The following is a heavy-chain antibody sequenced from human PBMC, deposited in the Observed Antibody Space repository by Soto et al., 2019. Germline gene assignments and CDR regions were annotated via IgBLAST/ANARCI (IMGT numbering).Heavy chain of an antibody. CDR1: GLTFSSYW. D-gene: IGHD3-3*01. CDR3: AANPGYDFWSGYLNWFDP. CDR2: ISYDGSNK. Sequence: GGSLRLSCAASGLTFSSYWMHWVRQAPGKGLEWVAVISYDGSNKYYADSVKGRFTISRDNSKNTLYLQMNSLRAEDTAVYYCAANPGYDFWSGYLNWFDPWGQGTLVTVSS. J-gene: IGHJ5*02. V-gene: IGHV3-30-3*01.